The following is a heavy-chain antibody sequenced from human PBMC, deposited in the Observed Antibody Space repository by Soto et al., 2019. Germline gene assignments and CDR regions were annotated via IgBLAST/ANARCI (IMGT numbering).Heavy chain of an antibody. CDR2: ISYDGSNK. V-gene: IGHV3-30-3*01. CDR3: VACTVDPFGY. J-gene: IGHJ4*02. CDR1: GFTFSTYA. Sequence: QVQLVESGGGVVQPGRSLRLSCTASGFTFSTYAMHWVRQAPGKGLEWVTMISYDGSNKDYADSVKGRFTISSDNSKNTLYLQMISLIGEDTAVYYCVACTVDPFGYWGQGTLVTVSS. D-gene: IGHD3-3*01.